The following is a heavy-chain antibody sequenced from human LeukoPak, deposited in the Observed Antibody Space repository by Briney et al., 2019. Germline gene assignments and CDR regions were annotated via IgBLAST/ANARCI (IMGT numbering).Heavy chain of an antibody. CDR1: GGSISSYY. D-gene: IGHD3-22*01. V-gene: IGHV4-59*01. Sequence: SETLSLTCTVSGGSISSYYWSWIRQPPGKGLEWIGYIYYSGSTNYNPSLKSRVTISVDTSKNQFSLKLSSVTAADTAVYYCASSLNYYDSSGYYYWRLDYWGQGTLVTVSS. CDR3: ASSLNYYDSSGYYYWRLDY. CDR2: IYYSGST. J-gene: IGHJ4*02.